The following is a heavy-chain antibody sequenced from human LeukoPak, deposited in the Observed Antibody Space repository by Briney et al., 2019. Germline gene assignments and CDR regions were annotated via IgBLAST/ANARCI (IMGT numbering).Heavy chain of an antibody. J-gene: IGHJ4*02. D-gene: IGHD1-26*01. CDR3: ARVDSGTYYG. V-gene: IGHV5-51*01. CDR1: GYRFTSYW. CDR2: IYPGDSDI. Sequence: GESLKISCKGSGYRFTSYWIGWVRQMPGKGLEWMGIIYPGDSDIRYSPSFQGQVTISVDKSISTAYLQWSSLKASDTAMYFCARVDSGTYYGWGQGTLVTVSS.